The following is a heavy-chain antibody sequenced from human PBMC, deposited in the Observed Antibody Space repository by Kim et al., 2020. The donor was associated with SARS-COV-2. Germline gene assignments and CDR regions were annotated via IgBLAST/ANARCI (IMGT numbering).Heavy chain of an antibody. V-gene: IGHV1-24*01. CDR2: FDPEEGET. CDR3: ARIDFGVAHDPSFERYLYFGLDI. D-gene: IGHD3-3*01. CDR1: GKSLTELS. J-gene: IGHJ6*02. Sequence: ASVKVSCQVSGKSLTELSMHWVRHSPGKGLEWMGGFDPEEGETFYAPDFQGRLTLTDDTSADTAFMELSSLTSDDTAVYYCARIDFGVAHDPSFERYLYFGLDIWGQGTTVTV.